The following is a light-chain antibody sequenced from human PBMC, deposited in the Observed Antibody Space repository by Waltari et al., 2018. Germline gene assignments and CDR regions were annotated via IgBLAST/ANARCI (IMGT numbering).Light chain of an antibody. CDR3: QQSYSTPRT. Sequence: DIQMTQSPSSLSASVGDRVIITCRASQSIGSTVNWYQQKPGTAPKLLIYAASSLQSGFPSRFSGSGSGTDFTLAISSLQPEDFVAYYCQQSYSTPRTFGQGTKVEIK. CDR1: QSIGST. CDR2: AAS. V-gene: IGKV1-39*01. J-gene: IGKJ1*01.